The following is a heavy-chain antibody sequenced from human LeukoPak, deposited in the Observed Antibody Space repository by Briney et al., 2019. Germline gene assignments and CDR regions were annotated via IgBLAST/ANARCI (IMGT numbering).Heavy chain of an antibody. Sequence: VQPGMSLRLSCAASGFTFSTYGMHWVRQAPGKGLEWVAGIWYDGSNKDYADSVKGRFTISRDNSKNTLYLQMNSLRAEDTAVYYCAREGQIAAAPIDYWGQGTLVTVSS. D-gene: IGHD6-13*01. CDR3: AREGQIAAAPIDY. J-gene: IGHJ4*02. V-gene: IGHV3-33*01. CDR1: GFTFSTYG. CDR2: IWYDGSNK.